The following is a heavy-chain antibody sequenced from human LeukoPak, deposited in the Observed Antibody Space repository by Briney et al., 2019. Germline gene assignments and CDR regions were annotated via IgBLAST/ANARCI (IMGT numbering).Heavy chain of an antibody. CDR1: GFTFSNYG. J-gene: IGHJ3*02. CDR2: ISGSGDRT. Sequence: GGSLSLSCAASGFTFSNYGMSWVRQAPGKGLEWVSGISGSGDRTDYADSVKGRFTISRDNAKNTLYLQMNSLRAEDTAVYYCAKSAREWELFDAFDIWGQGTLVTVSS. CDR3: AKSAREWELFDAFDI. V-gene: IGHV3-23*01. D-gene: IGHD1-26*01.